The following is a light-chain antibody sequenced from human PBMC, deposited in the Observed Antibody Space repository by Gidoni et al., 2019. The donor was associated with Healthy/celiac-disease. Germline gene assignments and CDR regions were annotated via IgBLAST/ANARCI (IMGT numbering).Light chain of an antibody. CDR2: DVS. J-gene: IGLJ1*01. V-gene: IGLV2-14*03. CDR3: SSYTSSSTLYV. CDR1: SSDVGGYNY. Sequence: QSALTQPASVSGSPGQSITISCTGTSSDVGGYNYVSWYPQHPGKAPKLMIYDVSNRPSGVSNRFSGSKSGNTASLTISGLQAEDEADYYCSSYTSSSTLYVFGTGTKVTVL.